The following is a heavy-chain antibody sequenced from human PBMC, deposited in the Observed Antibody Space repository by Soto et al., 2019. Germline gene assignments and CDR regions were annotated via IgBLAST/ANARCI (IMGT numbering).Heavy chain of an antibody. D-gene: IGHD3-16*01. CDR3: ARLRRDWGDAFDL. J-gene: IGHJ3*01. Sequence: QVQLVQSGADVKKPGSSVKVSCKTSGGSFCSSAISWVRQAPAQGLEWMGEIIPVFDKANYAQNFQGRLTMTADELTGTVFMELSSLRSEDTAVYFCARLRRDWGDAFDLWGLGTFVTVSS. V-gene: IGHV1-69*01. CDR1: GGSFCSSA. CDR2: IIPVFDKA.